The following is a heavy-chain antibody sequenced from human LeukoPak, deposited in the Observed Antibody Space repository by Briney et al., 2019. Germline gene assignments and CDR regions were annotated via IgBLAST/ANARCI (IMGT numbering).Heavy chain of an antibody. CDR2: ISSSSSYI. V-gene: IGHV3-21*01. CDR3: ARDRGYSYFDL. Sequence: GGSLRLSCAASGFTFSRYNMNWVRQAPGKGLEWVSSISSSSSYIYYADSVKGRFTISRDNAKNSLYLQMNSLRAEDTAVYYCARDRGYSYFDLWGRGTLVTVSS. D-gene: IGHD4-11*01. J-gene: IGHJ2*01. CDR1: GFTFSRYN.